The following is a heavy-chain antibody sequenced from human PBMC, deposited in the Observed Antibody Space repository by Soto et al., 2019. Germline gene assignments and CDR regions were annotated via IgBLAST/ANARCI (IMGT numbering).Heavy chain of an antibody. CDR2: ISGSGGST. D-gene: IGHD6-13*01. Sequence: GGSLRLSCAASGFTFSSYSMSWVRQAPGKGLEWVSAISGSGGSTYYADSVKGRFTIPRDNSKNTLYLQMNSLRAEDTAVYYCEKFPTSIAAAGRFDYWGQGTLVTVSS. CDR3: EKFPTSIAAAGRFDY. V-gene: IGHV3-23*01. J-gene: IGHJ4*02. CDR1: GFTFSSYS.